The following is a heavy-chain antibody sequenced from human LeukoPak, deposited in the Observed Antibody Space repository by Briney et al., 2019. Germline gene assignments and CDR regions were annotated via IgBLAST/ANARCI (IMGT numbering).Heavy chain of an antibody. CDR1: GGTFSSYA. D-gene: IGHD4-17*01. V-gene: IGHV1-69*05. J-gene: IGHJ4*02. CDR3: ARDQNGDYGTFDY. Sequence: SVKVSCKASGGTFSSYAISWVRQAPGQGLEWMGGIIPIFGTANYAQKLQGRVTMTTDTSTSTAYMELRSLRSDDTAVYYCARDQNGDYGTFDYWGQGTLVTVSS. CDR2: IIPIFGTA.